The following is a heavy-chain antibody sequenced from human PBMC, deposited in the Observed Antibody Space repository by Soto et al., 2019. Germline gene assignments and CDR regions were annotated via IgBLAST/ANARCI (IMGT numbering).Heavy chain of an antibody. CDR1: GYTFTSYG. V-gene: IGHV1-18*01. J-gene: IGHJ5*02. CDR3: ASLDSNCTNGVCYNFWFDP. Sequence: ASVKVSCKASGYTFTSYGISWVRQAPGQGLECMGWISAYNGNTNYAQKLQGRVTMTTDTSTSTAYMELRSLRSDDTAVYYCASLDSNCTNGVCYNFWFDPWGQGTLVTVSS. CDR2: ISAYNGNT. D-gene: IGHD2-8*01.